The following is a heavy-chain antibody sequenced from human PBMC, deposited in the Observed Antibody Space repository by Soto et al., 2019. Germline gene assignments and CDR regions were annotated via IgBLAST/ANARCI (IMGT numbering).Heavy chain of an antibody. Sequence: EVQLVESGGGLVQPGGSLRLSCAASGFTFSSYWMHWVRQAPGKGLVWVSRIYNDGSSTTYADSVKGRFTISRDNAKNTLYLQMNSLRAEDTAVYYCARELGVVPWYFDFWGRGTLVTVSS. CDR2: IYNDGSST. D-gene: IGHD3-3*01. J-gene: IGHJ2*01. CDR1: GFTFSSYW. CDR3: ARELGVVPWYFDF. V-gene: IGHV3-74*01.